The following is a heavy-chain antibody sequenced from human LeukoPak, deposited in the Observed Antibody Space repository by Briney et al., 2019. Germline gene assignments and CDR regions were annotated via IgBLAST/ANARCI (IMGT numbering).Heavy chain of an antibody. CDR3: TKYSGRIDY. CDR1: GFTFGDYA. CDR2: IRGKAYGGTT. D-gene: IGHD5-18*01. J-gene: IGHJ4*02. V-gene: IGHV3-49*03. Sequence: GGSLRLSCTSSGFTFGDYAMSWFRQAPGKGLEWVAFIRGKAYGGTTEYAASVKGRFIISRDDSKSTAYLQMNSLKTEDTAVYYCTKYSGRIDYWGQGTLVTVSS.